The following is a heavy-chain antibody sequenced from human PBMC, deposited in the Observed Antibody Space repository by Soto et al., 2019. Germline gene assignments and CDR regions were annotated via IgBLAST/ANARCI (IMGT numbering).Heavy chain of an antibody. J-gene: IGHJ3*02. Sequence: ETLSLTCTVSGGSISSYYWSWIRQPPGKGLEWIGYIYYSGSTNYNPSLKSRVTISVDTSKNQFSLKLSSVTAADTAVYYCARVPQWLLLPDAFDIWGQGTMVTVSS. D-gene: IGHD3-22*01. CDR1: GGSISSYY. CDR2: IYYSGST. V-gene: IGHV4-59*01. CDR3: ARVPQWLLLPDAFDI.